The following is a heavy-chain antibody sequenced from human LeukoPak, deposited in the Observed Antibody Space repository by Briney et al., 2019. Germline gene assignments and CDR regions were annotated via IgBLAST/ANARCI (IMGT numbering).Heavy chain of an antibody. CDR3: AKDRGYCSSTSCYPISLFDY. J-gene: IGHJ4*02. V-gene: IGHV3-23*01. CDR2: ISGSGGST. CDR1: GFTFSSYA. Sequence: GGSLRLSCAASGFTFSSYAMSWVRQAPGKGLEWVSAISGSGGSTYYADSVKGRSTISRDNSKNTLYLQMNSLRAEDTAVYYCAKDRGYCSSTSCYPISLFDYWGQGTLVTVSS. D-gene: IGHD2-2*01.